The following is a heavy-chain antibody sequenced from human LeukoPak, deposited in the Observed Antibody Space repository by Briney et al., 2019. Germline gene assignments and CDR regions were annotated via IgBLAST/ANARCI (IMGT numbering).Heavy chain of an antibody. D-gene: IGHD1-26*01. J-gene: IGHJ3*02. CDR2: ISWNSGSI. V-gene: IGHV3-9*01. CDR3: AKASGKWEPGAFDI. Sequence: GGSLRLSCAASGFTFDDYAMHWVRHAPGKGLEWVSGISWNSGSIGYADSVKGRFTISRDNAKNSLYLQMNSLRAEDTALYYCAKASGKWEPGAFDIWGQGTMVTVSS. CDR1: GFTFDDYA.